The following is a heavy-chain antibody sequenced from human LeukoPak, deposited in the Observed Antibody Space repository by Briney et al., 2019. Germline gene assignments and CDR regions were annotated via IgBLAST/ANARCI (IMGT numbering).Heavy chain of an antibody. J-gene: IGHJ4*02. CDR1: GFTFSSYG. Sequence: GGSLRLSCAASGFTFSSYGMHWVRQAPGKGLEWVAVISYDGSNKYHADSVKGRFTISRDNSKNTLYLQMNSLRAEDTAVYYCAKEIFTYYYDSSGPRGYFDYWGQGTLVTVSS. V-gene: IGHV3-30*18. CDR3: AKEIFTYYYDSSGPRGYFDY. D-gene: IGHD3-22*01. CDR2: ISYDGSNK.